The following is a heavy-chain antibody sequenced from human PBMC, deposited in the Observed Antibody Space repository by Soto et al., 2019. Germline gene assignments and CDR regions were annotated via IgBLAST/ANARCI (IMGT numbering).Heavy chain of an antibody. CDR1: GFTFSSYA. V-gene: IGHV3-30-3*01. CDR2: ISYDGSNK. CDR3: ARVWDIDDSSGYYYSYYYYGMDV. J-gene: IGHJ6*02. Sequence: QVQLVESGGGVVQPGRSLRLSCAASGFTFSSYAMHWVRQAPGKGLEWVAVISYDGSNKYYADSVKGRFTISRDNSKNTLYLQMNSLRAEDTAVYYCARVWDIDDSSGYYYSYYYYGMDVWGQGTTVTVSS. D-gene: IGHD3-22*01.